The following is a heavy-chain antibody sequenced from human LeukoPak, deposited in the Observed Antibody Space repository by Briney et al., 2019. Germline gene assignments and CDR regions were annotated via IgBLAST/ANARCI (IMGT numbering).Heavy chain of an antibody. J-gene: IGHJ3*02. Sequence: GASVKVSCKASGGTFSSYAISWVRQAPGQGLEWVGGIIPIFGTANYAQKFQGRVTITADESTSTAYMELSSLRSENTAVYYCARVVGADGFAFDIWGQGTMVTVSS. V-gene: IGHV1-69*13. CDR1: GGTFSSYA. D-gene: IGHD1-26*01. CDR2: IIPIFGTA. CDR3: ARVVGADGFAFDI.